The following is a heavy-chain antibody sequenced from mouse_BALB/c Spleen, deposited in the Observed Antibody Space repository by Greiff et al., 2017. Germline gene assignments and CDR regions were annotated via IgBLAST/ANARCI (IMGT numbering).Heavy chain of an antibody. V-gene: IGHV3-2*02. Sequence: EVQGVESGPGLVKPSQSLSLTCTVTGYSITSDYAWNWIRQFPGNKLEWMGYISYSGSTSYNPSLKSRISITRDTSKNQFFLQLNSVTTEDTATYYCARSYGSSAWFAYWGQGTLVTVSA. CDR1: GYSITSDYA. J-gene: IGHJ3*01. D-gene: IGHD1-1*01. CDR3: ARSYGSSAWFAY. CDR2: ISYSGST.